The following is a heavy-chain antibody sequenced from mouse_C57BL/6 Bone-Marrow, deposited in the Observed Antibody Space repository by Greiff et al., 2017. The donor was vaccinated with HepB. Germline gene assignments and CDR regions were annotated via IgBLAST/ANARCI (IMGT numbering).Heavy chain of an antibody. J-gene: IGHJ3*01. CDR3: ARRGSYYGSSPWFAY. V-gene: IGHV5-4*03. CDR1: GFTFSSYA. D-gene: IGHD1-1*01. CDR2: ISDGGSYT. Sequence: EVKLMESGGGLVKPGGSLKLSCAASGFTFSSYAMSWVRQTPEKRLEWVATISDGGSYTYYPDNVTGRFTISRDNAKNNLYLQLSQLKSEDTAMYDCARRGSYYGSSPWFAYWGQGTLVTGSA.